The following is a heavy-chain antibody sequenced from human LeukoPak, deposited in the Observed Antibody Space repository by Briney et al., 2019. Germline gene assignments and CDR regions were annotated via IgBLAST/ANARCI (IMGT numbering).Heavy chain of an antibody. CDR2: ISSSSSYI. CDR1: GFTFSNKY. Sequence: GGSLRLSCVASGFTFSNKYMSWVRQAPGKGLEWVSSISSSSSYIYYADSVKGRFTISRDNAKNSLYLQMNSLRAEDTAVYYCARAHLEMATISYWGQGTLVTVSS. V-gene: IGHV3-21*01. J-gene: IGHJ4*02. D-gene: IGHD5-24*01. CDR3: ARAHLEMATISY.